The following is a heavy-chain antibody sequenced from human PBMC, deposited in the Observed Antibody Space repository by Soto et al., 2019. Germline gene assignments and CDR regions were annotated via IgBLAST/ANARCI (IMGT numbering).Heavy chain of an antibody. J-gene: IGHJ3*02. CDR3: AKSPAGARDAFEI. D-gene: IGHD4-17*01. Sequence: GGSLRLSCAASGFTFSNYWMYWVRQAPGKGLEWVSRINSGGGGTYYADSVRGRFTISRDNSKNTLYLQMNSLRAEDTAVYYCAKSPAGARDAFEIWGQGTMVTVSS. CDR2: INSGGGGT. V-gene: IGHV3-23*01. CDR1: GFTFSNYW.